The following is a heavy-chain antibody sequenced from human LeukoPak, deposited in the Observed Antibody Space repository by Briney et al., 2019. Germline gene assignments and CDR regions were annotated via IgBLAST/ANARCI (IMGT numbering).Heavy chain of an antibody. CDR2: ISAYNGNT. CDR3: ARDYHYYYGMDV. V-gene: IGHV1-18*01. D-gene: IGHD3-16*02. CDR1: GYTFTSYG. Sequence: ASVKVSCKASGYTFTSYGISWVRQAPGHGLEWMGRISAYNGNTNYAQKLQGRVTMTTDTSTCTAYMELRSLRSDGTAVYYCARDYHYYYGMDVWGQGTTVTVSS. J-gene: IGHJ6*02.